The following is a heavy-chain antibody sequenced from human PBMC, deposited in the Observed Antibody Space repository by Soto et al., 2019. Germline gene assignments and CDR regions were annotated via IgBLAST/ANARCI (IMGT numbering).Heavy chain of an antibody. CDR3: AREVIRYYYGTGLDI. CDR1: GGSFSGYQ. CDR2: INPSGST. J-gene: IGHJ6*02. V-gene: IGHV4-34*01. Sequence: SETLSLTCAVYGGSFSGYQWTWIRQSPGKGLEWIGEINPSGSTNYNPSLKSRLTISVDTSKNQFSLELSSVTAADTAIYYCAREVIRYYYGTGLDIWGQGTTVTVSS. D-gene: IGHD3-10*01.